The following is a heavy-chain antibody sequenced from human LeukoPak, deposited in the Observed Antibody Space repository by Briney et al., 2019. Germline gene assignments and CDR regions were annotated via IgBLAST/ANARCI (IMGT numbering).Heavy chain of an antibody. Sequence: ASVKVSCKASGYTFTSYGISWVRQAPGQGLEWMGWISAYNGNTNYAQKLQGRVTMTTDTSTSTAYMELRSLRSDDTAVYYCARSATYCSSTSCYPGYWGQGTLVTVSS. J-gene: IGHJ4*02. D-gene: IGHD2-2*01. CDR3: ARSATYCSSTSCYPGY. CDR1: GYTFTSYG. CDR2: ISAYNGNT. V-gene: IGHV1-18*01.